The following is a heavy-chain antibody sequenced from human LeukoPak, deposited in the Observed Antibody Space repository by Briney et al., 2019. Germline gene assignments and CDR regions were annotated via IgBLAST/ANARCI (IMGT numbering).Heavy chain of an antibody. CDR2: INPSGGST. V-gene: IGHV1-46*01. CDR3: ARWRYYGSGSYPQDY. J-gene: IGHJ4*02. CDR1: GYTFTSYY. Sequence: ASVKVSCKASGYTFTSYYMHWVRQAPGQGLEWMGIINPSGGSTSYAQKFQGRVTMTRDMSTSTVYMELSSLRSEDTAVYYCARWRYYGSGSYPQDYWGQGTLVTVSS. D-gene: IGHD3-10*01.